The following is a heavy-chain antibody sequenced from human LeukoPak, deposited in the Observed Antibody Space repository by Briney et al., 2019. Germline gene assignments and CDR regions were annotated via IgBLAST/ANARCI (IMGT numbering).Heavy chain of an antibody. V-gene: IGHV4-4*07. J-gene: IGHJ4*02. Sequence: PSETLSLTCTVSRCSISSYYWSWLRQPAGKGLEWIGRIYTSGSTNYNPSLKSRVTISVDKSKNQFSLKLSSVTAADTAVYYCARGYGDTIFVYWGQGTLVTVSS. CDR1: RCSISSYY. CDR2: IYTSGST. D-gene: IGHD3-9*01. CDR3: ARGYGDTIFVY.